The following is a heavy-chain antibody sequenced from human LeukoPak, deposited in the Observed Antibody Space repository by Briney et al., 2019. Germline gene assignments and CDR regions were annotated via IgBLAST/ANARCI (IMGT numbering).Heavy chain of an antibody. Sequence: PSETLSLTCTVSGGSIRSYYWSWIRQPPGKGLEWIGYIYYSGSTNYNPSLKSRVTISVDTSKNQFSLKLSSVTAADTAVYYCASLLLWFGDDAFDIWGQGTMVTVSS. CDR1: GGSIRSYY. CDR3: ASLLLWFGDDAFDI. CDR2: IYYSGST. V-gene: IGHV4-59*01. D-gene: IGHD3-10*01. J-gene: IGHJ3*02.